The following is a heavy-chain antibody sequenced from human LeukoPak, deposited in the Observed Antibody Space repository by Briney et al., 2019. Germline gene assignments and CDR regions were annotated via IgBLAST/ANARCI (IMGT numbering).Heavy chain of an antibody. D-gene: IGHD3-10*01. V-gene: IGHV4-30-2*01. Sequence: SQTLSLTCTVSGGSISSGGYYWSWIRQPPGKGLEWIGYIYHSGSTYYNPSLKSRVTISVDRSKNQFSLKLSSVTATDTAVYYCARRGQPNYYGSGRPRGGYFDYWGQGTLVTVSS. J-gene: IGHJ4*02. CDR2: IYHSGST. CDR1: GGSISSGGYY. CDR3: ARRGQPNYYGSGRPRGGYFDY.